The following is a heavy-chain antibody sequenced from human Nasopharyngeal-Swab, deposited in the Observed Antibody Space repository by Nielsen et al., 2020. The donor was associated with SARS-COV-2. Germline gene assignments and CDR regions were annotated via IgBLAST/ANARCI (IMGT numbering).Heavy chain of an antibody. J-gene: IGHJ4*02. CDR1: GFTFSSYS. V-gene: IGHV3-21*01. CDR3: AREWDSSLPGPFYLDY. CDR2: ISSSSSYI. Sequence: GGSLRLSCAASGFTFSSYSMNWVRQAPGKGLEWVSSISSSSSYIYYADSVKGRFTISRDNAKNSLYLQMNSLRAEDTAVYYCAREWDSSLPGPFYLDYWGQGTLVTVSS. D-gene: IGHD6-6*01.